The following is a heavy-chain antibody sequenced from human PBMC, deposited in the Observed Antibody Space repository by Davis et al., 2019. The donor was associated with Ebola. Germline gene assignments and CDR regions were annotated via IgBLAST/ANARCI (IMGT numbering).Heavy chain of an antibody. CDR1: GGTFTSYG. CDR3: ARGSSWTPYYYGMDV. D-gene: IGHD6-13*01. Sequence: AASVKVSCKASGGTFTSYGISWVRQAPGQGLEWMGWISAYNGNTNYAQKLQGRVTMTTDTSTSTAYMELRSLRSEDTAVYYCARGSSWTPYYYGMDVWGQGTTVTVSS. V-gene: IGHV1-18*01. J-gene: IGHJ6*02. CDR2: ISAYNGNT.